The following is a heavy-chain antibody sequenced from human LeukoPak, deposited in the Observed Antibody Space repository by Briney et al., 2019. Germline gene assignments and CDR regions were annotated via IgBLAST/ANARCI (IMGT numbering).Heavy chain of an antibody. V-gene: IGHV4-59*08. Sequence: PSETLSLTCTVSGGSISGYYWSWIRQPPGKGLEWIGCIFYSGSTNYNPSLKSRVTISVDTSKNQFSLKLSSVTAADTAVYYRARRAYSSGWYYFDYWGQGTLVTVSS. D-gene: IGHD6-19*01. J-gene: IGHJ4*02. CDR1: GGSISGYY. CDR3: ARRAYSSGWYYFDY. CDR2: IFYSGST.